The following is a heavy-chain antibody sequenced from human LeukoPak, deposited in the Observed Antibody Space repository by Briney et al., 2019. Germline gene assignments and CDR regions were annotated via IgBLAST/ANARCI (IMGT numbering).Heavy chain of an antibody. Sequence: QTGGSLRLSCAASGFTFSSYAMSWVRQAPGKGLEWVSAISGSGGSTYYADSVKGRFTISRDNPKNTLYLQMNSLRAEDTAVYYCAKDWSGYDAFDIWGQGTMVTVSS. D-gene: IGHD3-3*01. J-gene: IGHJ3*02. V-gene: IGHV3-23*01. CDR3: AKDWSGYDAFDI. CDR1: GFTFSSYA. CDR2: ISGSGGST.